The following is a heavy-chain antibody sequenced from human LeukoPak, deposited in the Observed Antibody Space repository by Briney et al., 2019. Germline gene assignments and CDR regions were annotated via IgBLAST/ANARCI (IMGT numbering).Heavy chain of an antibody. CDR1: GFTFSSYA. J-gene: IGHJ6*02. V-gene: IGHV3-23*01. CDR3: AKYARKIPAAGTTSLGYYYYGMDV. Sequence: GGSLRLSCAASGFTFSSYAMSWVRQAPGKGLEWVSAISGSGGSTYYADSVKGRFTISRDNSKNTLYLQMNSLRAEDTAVYYCAKYARKIPAAGTTSLGYYYYGMDVWGQGTTVTVSS. CDR2: ISGSGGST. D-gene: IGHD6-13*01.